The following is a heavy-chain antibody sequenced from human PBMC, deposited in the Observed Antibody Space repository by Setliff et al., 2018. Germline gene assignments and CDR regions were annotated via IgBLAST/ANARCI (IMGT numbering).Heavy chain of an antibody. CDR1: GYTFTSYL. J-gene: IGHJ4*02. CDR2: INPSSGRT. V-gene: IGHV1-46*01. Sequence: ASVKVSCKASGYTFTSYLIHWVRQAPGLGLEWMGTINPSSGRTSYEQKFQGRVTMTRDTSTSTVYMELRSLRSDDTAVYYCARVDIVVVVAAIEFDYWGQGTLVTVSS. D-gene: IGHD2-15*01. CDR3: ARVDIVVVVAAIEFDY.